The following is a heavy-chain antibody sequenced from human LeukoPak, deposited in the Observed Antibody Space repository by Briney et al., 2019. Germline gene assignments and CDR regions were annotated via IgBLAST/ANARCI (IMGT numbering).Heavy chain of an antibody. D-gene: IGHD3-16*01. CDR1: GFTFSDYW. J-gene: IGHJ4*02. CDR3: ARGVIGSRLMNY. CDR2: IKQDGSEK. V-gene: IGHV3-7*04. Sequence: PGGSLRLSCAASGFTFSDYWMTWVRQAPGKGLEWVANIKQDGSEKYYVDSVKGRFTISRDNAKNSLYLQMNSLRAEDTAVYYCARGVIGSRLMNYWGQGTLVTVSS.